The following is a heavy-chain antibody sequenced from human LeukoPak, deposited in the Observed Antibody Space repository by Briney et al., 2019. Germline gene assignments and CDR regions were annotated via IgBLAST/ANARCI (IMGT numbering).Heavy chain of an antibody. CDR3: ARSDTFCSDGNCPPNTFDAFDI. V-gene: IGHV6-1*01. Sequence: SQTLSLTCAISGDSVSSNTAGWNWIRQSPSRGLEWLGRTYYRSKWYYDYAVSVKSRISINPDTSKNQFSLQLNSVTPEDTAVYFCARSDTFCSDGNCPPNTFDAFDIWGQGTMVTVSS. CDR2: TYYRSKWYY. CDR1: GDSVSSNTAG. D-gene: IGHD2-15*01. J-gene: IGHJ3*02.